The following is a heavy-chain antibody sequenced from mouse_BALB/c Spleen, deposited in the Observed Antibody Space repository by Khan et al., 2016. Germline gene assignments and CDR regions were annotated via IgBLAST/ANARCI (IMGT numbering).Heavy chain of an antibody. CDR1: GYSITSDYA. V-gene: IGHV3-2*02. Sequence: VQLKESGPGLVKPSQSLSLTCTVTGYSITSDYAWNWIRQFPGNKLEWMGYISYSGSTSYNPSLKSRISITRDTSKNQCFLQLNSVTTEDTRTSYCATTVLAPRFAYWGQGTLVTVSA. J-gene: IGHJ3*01. D-gene: IGHD1-1*01. CDR3: ATTVLAPRFAY. CDR2: ISYSGST.